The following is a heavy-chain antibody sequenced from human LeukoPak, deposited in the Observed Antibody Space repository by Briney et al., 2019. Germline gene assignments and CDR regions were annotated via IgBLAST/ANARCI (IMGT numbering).Heavy chain of an antibody. V-gene: IGHV4-59*08. CDR1: GGSISGYY. Sequence: SETLSLTCTVSGGSISGYYWSWIRQPPGKGLEWIAYIYYNGISNYNPSLKSRVIISVDSSKNQFSLKLSSVTAADTAVYYCARGIAADYFDYWGQGTLVTVSS. J-gene: IGHJ4*02. CDR3: ARGIAADYFDY. D-gene: IGHD6-13*01. CDR2: IYYNGIS.